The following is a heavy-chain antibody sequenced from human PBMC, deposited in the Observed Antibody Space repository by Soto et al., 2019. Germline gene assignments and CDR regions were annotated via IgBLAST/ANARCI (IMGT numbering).Heavy chain of an antibody. V-gene: IGHV4-4*02. CDR3: VKGGSSKFDP. J-gene: IGHJ5*02. Sequence: SETLSLTCAVSGGSISSSHWWSWVRQPPTKGLEWIGEISHRGTTNYNPSLKSRVTISVGKSKNQFSLKLSSVTAADTALYYCVKGGSSKFDPWGQGTLVTVSS. CDR1: GGSISSSHW. D-gene: IGHD1-26*01. CDR2: ISHRGTT.